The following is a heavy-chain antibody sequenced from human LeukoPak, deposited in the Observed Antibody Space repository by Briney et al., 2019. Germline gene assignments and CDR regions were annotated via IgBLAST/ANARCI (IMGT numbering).Heavy chain of an antibody. Sequence: GGSLRLSCAASGFTFSSYGMHWVRQAPGKGLEWVAFIRYDGSNKYYADSVKGRFTISRDNSKNTLYLQMNSLRAEDTAVYYCAKTGYFDWLSIYYYYMDVWGKGTTVTISS. D-gene: IGHD3-9*01. CDR2: IRYDGSNK. V-gene: IGHV3-30*02. CDR1: GFTFSSYG. CDR3: AKTGYFDWLSIYYYYMDV. J-gene: IGHJ6*03.